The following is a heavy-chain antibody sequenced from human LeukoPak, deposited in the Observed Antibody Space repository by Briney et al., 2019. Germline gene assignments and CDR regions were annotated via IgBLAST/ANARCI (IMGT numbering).Heavy chain of an antibody. CDR3: ARGDHFTGYLQYYFDQ. D-gene: IGHD3-9*01. Sequence: GRSLRLSCAASGFSFSDYGMHWVRQAPVKGLEWVALISYDGGHKYYRDSVKGQFTISRNNSNNTLFLQMNDMSAEDSAVYYCARGDHFTGYLQYYFDQWGQGTLVTVSS. CDR2: ISYDGGHK. V-gene: IGHV3-30*03. J-gene: IGHJ4*02. CDR1: GFSFSDYG.